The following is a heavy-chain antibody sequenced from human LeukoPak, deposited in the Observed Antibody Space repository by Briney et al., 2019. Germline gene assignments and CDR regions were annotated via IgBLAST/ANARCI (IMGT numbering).Heavy chain of an antibody. J-gene: IGHJ4*02. CDR3: ARTGGERFRFTGYSSGWYVDY. CDR1: GGSFSGYY. V-gene: IGHV4-34*01. D-gene: IGHD6-19*01. CDR2: INHSGST. Sequence: SETLSLTCAVYGGSFSGYYWSWIRQPPGKGLEWIGEINHSGSTNYNPSLKSRVTISVDTSKNQFSLKLSSVTAADTAVYYCARTGGERFRFTGYSSGWYVDYWGQGTLVTVSS.